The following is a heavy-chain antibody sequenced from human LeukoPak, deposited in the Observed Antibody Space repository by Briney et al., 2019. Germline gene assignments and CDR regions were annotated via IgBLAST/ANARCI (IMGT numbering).Heavy chain of an antibody. CDR2: INPNSGGT. J-gene: IGHJ4*02. Sequence: ASVKVSCKASGYTFTSYYMHWVRQAPGQGLEWMGWINPNSGGTNYAQKFQGRVTMTRDTSISTAYMELSRLRSDDTAVYYCARDHYDFWSGYSTLPDYWGQGTLVTVSS. D-gene: IGHD3-3*01. V-gene: IGHV1-2*02. CDR1: GYTFTSYY. CDR3: ARDHYDFWSGYSTLPDY.